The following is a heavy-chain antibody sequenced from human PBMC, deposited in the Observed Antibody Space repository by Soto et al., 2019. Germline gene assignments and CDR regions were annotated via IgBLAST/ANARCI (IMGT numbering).Heavy chain of an antibody. D-gene: IGHD5-18*01. J-gene: IGHJ4*02. Sequence: QVQLQQWGAGLLKPSETLSLTCAVYGGSFSGYYWSWIRQPPGKGLEWIGEINHSGSTNYNPSLKSRVTISVDTSKNQFSLKLSSVIAADTAVYYCARGGYSYAFGYWGQGTLVTVSS. V-gene: IGHV4-34*01. CDR1: GGSFSGYY. CDR2: INHSGST. CDR3: ARGGYSYAFGY.